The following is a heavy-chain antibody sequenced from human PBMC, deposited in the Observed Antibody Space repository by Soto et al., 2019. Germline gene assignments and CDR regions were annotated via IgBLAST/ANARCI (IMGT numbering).Heavy chain of an antibody. CDR1: NGSFMGYY. Sequence: QVQLHQWGAGLLKPSETLSLTCGVYNGSFMGYYWTWVRQPPGKGLEWIGEINHFGSPNYNPSLNTRLAISIDTSKHQFSLSLRSLTAADTAVYYCASLNGGRFLDKGDYWGQGILVTVSS. CDR3: ASLNGGRFLDKGDY. CDR2: INHFGSP. V-gene: IGHV4-34*01. D-gene: IGHD3-3*01. J-gene: IGHJ4*02.